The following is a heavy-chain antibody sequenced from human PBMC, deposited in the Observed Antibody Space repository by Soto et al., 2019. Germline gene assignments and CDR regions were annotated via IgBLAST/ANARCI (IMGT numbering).Heavy chain of an antibody. V-gene: IGHV1-3*01. CDR3: ARAGFGSSWSRRSWFDP. D-gene: IGHD6-13*01. CDR2: INAGNGNT. J-gene: IGHJ5*02. Sequence: QVQLVQSGAEVKKPGASVKVSCKASGYTFTSYAMHWVRQAPGQRLEWMGWINAGNGNTKYSQKLQGRVTITRDTSASTAYMVLSSLRSEDAAVYYCARAGFGSSWSRRSWFDPWGQGTLVTVSS. CDR1: GYTFTSYA.